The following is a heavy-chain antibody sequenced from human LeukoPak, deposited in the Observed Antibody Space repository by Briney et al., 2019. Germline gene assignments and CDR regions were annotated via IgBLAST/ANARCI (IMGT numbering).Heavy chain of an antibody. Sequence: SETLSLTCTVSGGSISSYYWSWIRQPPGKGLEWIAYISDIGSINYNPSLKSRVTISLDTSKNQLSLMQRSVTAADTAVYYSSGHHPRNTVDFWGQGTLVTVSS. D-gene: IGHD2/OR15-2a*01. CDR2: ISDIGSI. V-gene: IGHV4-59*08. CDR3: SGHHPRNTVDF. J-gene: IGHJ4*02. CDR1: GGSISSYY.